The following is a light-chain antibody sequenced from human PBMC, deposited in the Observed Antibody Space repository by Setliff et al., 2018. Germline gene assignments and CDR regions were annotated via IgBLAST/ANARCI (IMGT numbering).Light chain of an antibody. CDR2: EVN. Sequence: QSALTQPPSASGSPGQSVTISCTGTSSDIGGYKYVSWYQQHPGKAPKLMIYEVNKRPSGVPDRFSGSKSGNTASLTVSGLQAEDEADYYCSSYTDSTTLVFGGGTKVTVL. J-gene: IGLJ2*01. CDR1: SSDIGGYKY. V-gene: IGLV2-8*01. CDR3: SSYTDSTTLV.